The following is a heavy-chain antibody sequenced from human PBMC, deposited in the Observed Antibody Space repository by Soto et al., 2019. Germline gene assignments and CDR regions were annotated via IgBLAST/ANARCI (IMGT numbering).Heavy chain of an antibody. CDR3: ARAPRIAARPTHGMDV. CDR2: IWYDGRNK. Sequence: QVQLVESGGGVVQPGRSLRLSCAASGFTFSSYGMHWVRQAPGKGLEWVAVIWYDGRNKYYADSVKGRFTISRDNSKNTLYLQMNSLRAEDTAVYYCARAPRIAARPTHGMDVWGQGTTVTVSS. V-gene: IGHV3-33*01. D-gene: IGHD6-6*01. J-gene: IGHJ6*02. CDR1: GFTFSSYG.